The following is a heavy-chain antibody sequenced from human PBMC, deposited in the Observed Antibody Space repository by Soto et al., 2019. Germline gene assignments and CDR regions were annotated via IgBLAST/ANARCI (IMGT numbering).Heavy chain of an antibody. J-gene: IGHJ4*02. CDR2: IYYSGST. V-gene: IGHV4-59*01. Sequence: QVQLQESGPGLAKPSETLSLTCTVSGGSISRYYWSWIRQPPGKGLEWIGYIYYSGSTNYNPSLKSRVSISIDTSKNQFALNLNSVTAADTAVYYCARDRGSTGYYYCDSWGQGTLVTFSS. CDR1: GGSISRYY. CDR3: ARDRGSTGYYYCDS. D-gene: IGHD3-22*01.